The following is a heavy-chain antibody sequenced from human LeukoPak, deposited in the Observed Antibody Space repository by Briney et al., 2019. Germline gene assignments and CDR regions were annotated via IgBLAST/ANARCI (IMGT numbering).Heavy chain of an antibody. V-gene: IGHV3-21*01. CDR1: GFTFTDYS. CDR3: AVSYYDYYMDV. J-gene: IGHJ6*03. CDR2: ISSDSGHI. Sequence: PGGSLTLSCAAAGFTFTDYSMNWVRQAPGKGLEWVSTISSDSGHIYYADSVKGRFTISRDNAKNSLYLQLNSLRAEDTAVYYCAVSYYDYYMDVWGKGTSVSVSS.